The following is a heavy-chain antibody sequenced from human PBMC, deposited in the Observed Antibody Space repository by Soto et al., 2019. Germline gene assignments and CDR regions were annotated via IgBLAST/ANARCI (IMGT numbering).Heavy chain of an antibody. D-gene: IGHD3-16*02. CDR3: ARAKDLPGVWGTYRPPSYFDS. CDR1: GYPFTNNY. J-gene: IGHJ4*02. CDR2: INPSGGDT. V-gene: IGHV1-46*04. Sequence: QVQLVQSGAEVKKPGASVTISCKAFGYPFTNNYVHWLRQAPGQGLEWLGRINPSGGDTIYSQKLQGRVSMTRDTSTSTVYMDLSSLRSDDTAVYYCARAKDLPGVWGTYRPPSYFDSWGQGVLITASS.